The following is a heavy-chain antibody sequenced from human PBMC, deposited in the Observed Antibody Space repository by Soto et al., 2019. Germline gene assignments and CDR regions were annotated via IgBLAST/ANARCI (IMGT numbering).Heavy chain of an antibody. Sequence: HPGGSLTLSCAASGFTFSSYWMSWVRQAPGKGLEWVANIKQDGSEKYYVDSVKGRFTISRDNAKNSLYLQMNSLRAEDTAVYYCARVSGRDGYNLCFDYWGQGTLVTVSS. CDR1: GFTFSSYW. D-gene: IGHD5-12*01. J-gene: IGHJ4*02. V-gene: IGHV3-7*03. CDR2: IKQDGSEK. CDR3: ARVSGRDGYNLCFDY.